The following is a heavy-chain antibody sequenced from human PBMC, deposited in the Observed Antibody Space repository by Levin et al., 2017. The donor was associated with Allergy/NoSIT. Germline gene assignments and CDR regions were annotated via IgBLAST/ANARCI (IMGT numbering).Heavy chain of an antibody. CDR2: IKQDGSEK. CDR1: GFTFSSYW. V-gene: IGHV3-7*01. CDR3: ARDGGYSGYDQFDY. J-gene: IGHJ4*02. Sequence: GGSLRLSCAASGFTFSSYWMSWVRQAPGKGLEWVANIKQDGSEKYYVDSVKGRFTISRDNAKNSLYLQMNSLRAEDTAVYYCARDGGYSGYDQFDYWGQGTLVTVSS. D-gene: IGHD5-12*01.